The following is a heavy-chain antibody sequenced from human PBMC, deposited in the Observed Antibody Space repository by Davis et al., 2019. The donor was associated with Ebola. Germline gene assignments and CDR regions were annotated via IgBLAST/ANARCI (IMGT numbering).Heavy chain of an antibody. V-gene: IGHV3-33*01. CDR1: GFTFSSYG. Sequence: GESLKISCAASGFTFSSYGMHWVRQAPGKGLEWVAVIWYDGSNKYYADSVKGRFTISRDNSKNTLYLQMNSLRAEDTAVYYCARGYHLFDYWGQGTLVTVSS. J-gene: IGHJ4*02. CDR2: IWYDGSNK. D-gene: IGHD2-2*01. CDR3: ARGYHLFDY.